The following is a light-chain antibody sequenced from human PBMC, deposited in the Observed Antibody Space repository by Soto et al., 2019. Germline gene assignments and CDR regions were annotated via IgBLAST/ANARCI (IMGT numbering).Light chain of an antibody. CDR1: QSVLYSSRDKNY. CDR2: WAS. V-gene: IGKV4-1*01. J-gene: IGKJ1*01. CDR3: HQYYSTPWT. Sequence: DIVMIQSPDSLAVSLGERATINCKSSQSVLYSSRDKNYLAWYQQKPGQPPKLLIYWASTRESGVPDRFSGSGSGTDFTLTISSLQAEDVAVYYCHQYYSTPWTFGQGTKVEIK.